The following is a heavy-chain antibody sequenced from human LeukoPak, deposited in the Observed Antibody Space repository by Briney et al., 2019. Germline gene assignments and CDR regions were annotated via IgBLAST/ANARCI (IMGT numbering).Heavy chain of an antibody. CDR1: GFTFRNYG. V-gene: IGHV3-66*01. J-gene: IGHJ4*02. CDR3: VYGDFVRTVNYFDY. D-gene: IGHD4-17*01. CDR2: IYSGGST. Sequence: GRSLRLSCAASGFTFRNYGMHWVRQAPGKGLEWVSVIYSGGSTYHADSVRGRFTISRDNSKNTLFLQMTSLGAEDTALYYCVYGDFVRTVNYFDYWGQGTLVTVSS.